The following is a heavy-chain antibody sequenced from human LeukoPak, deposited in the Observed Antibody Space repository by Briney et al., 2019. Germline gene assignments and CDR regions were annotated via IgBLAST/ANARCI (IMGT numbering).Heavy chain of an antibody. V-gene: IGHV3-23*01. D-gene: IGHD2-15*01. CDR2: ISDSGGST. CDR3: AKSPYGAGDIFDF. J-gene: IGHJ4*02. Sequence: PGASLMLSCSASGFPFGRYALRSVRQAPGKGLEWVSSISDSGGSTYYTDSVKGRFTISRDNSKNTLYLQMNSLRAEDTAVYYCAKSPYGAGDIFDFWGQGTLVTVSS. CDR1: GFPFGRYA.